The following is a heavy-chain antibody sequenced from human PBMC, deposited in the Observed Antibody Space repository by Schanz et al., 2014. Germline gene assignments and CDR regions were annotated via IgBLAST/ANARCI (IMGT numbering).Heavy chain of an antibody. CDR1: GYTFTSYG. Sequence: QVQVVQSGAEVKKPGASVKVSCKASGYTFTSYGINWVRQAPGQGLEWMGWISPYNGNTNYAQKLQGRVTMTTDTSTSTAYMELRSLRSDDTAHYYCVRVPSRDVSFDLWGRGTLVTVSS. CDR2: ISPYNGNT. CDR3: VRVPSRDVSFDL. D-gene: IGHD3-16*01. V-gene: IGHV1-18*01. J-gene: IGHJ2*01.